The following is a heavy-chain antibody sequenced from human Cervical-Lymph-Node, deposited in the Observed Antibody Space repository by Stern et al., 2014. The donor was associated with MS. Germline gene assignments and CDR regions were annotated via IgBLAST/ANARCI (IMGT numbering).Heavy chain of an antibody. Sequence: QVQLVESGGGVVQPGRSLRLSCVASGLTFSTSVMHWVRQAPGKGLGWVAVVWNDGSKEHFTESVKGRFSTSRDTAKNTLHLQMSSLRAEDTAVYFCATSTASDAFDIWGQGTLVTVSS. J-gene: IGHJ3*02. D-gene: IGHD2/OR15-2a*01. CDR1: GLTFSTSV. V-gene: IGHV3-33*01. CDR3: ATSTASDAFDI. CDR2: VWNDGSKE.